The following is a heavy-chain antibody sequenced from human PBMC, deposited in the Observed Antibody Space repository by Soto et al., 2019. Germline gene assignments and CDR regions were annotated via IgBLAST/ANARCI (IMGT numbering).Heavy chain of an antibody. CDR3: ASGRYDASGYFDY. V-gene: IGHV1-45*02. D-gene: IGHD3-22*01. Sequence: GXSVKDSCKGSGNTFTYVYLNWGRQAPVQALEWMGWITPFNGNTKYAQKFQDRVTFTGDTSLNTAYMELSSLRSDDTAMFYCASGRYDASGYFDYWGQRTLVTVSS. CDR2: ITPFNGNT. CDR1: GNTFTYVY. J-gene: IGHJ4*02.